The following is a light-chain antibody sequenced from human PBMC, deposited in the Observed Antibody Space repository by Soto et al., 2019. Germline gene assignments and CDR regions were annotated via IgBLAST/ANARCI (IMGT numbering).Light chain of an antibody. Sequence: QSALTQPASVSGSPGQSITISCTGTSGDVGGYNYVSWYQQHPGKAPRLMIYDVSNRPSGVSGRFSGSKSGNTASLTLSGLQAEDEADYSCNSYTVSRIPYVFGTGTKVTVL. CDR3: NSYTVSRIPYV. J-gene: IGLJ1*01. CDR1: SGDVGGYNY. V-gene: IGLV2-14*03. CDR2: DVS.